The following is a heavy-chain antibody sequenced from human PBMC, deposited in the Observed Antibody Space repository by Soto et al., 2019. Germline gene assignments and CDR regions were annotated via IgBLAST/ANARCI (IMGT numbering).Heavy chain of an antibody. Sequence: SETLSLTCAVSSGSISSSNWWSWVRQPPGKGLEWIGEIYHSGSTNYNPSLKSRVTISVDKSKNQFSLKLSSVTAADTAVYYCAARLYSSGWGAGYWGQGTLVTVSS. CDR1: SGSISSSNW. J-gene: IGHJ4*02. V-gene: IGHV4-4*02. D-gene: IGHD6-19*01. CDR2: IYHSGST. CDR3: AARLYSSGWGAGY.